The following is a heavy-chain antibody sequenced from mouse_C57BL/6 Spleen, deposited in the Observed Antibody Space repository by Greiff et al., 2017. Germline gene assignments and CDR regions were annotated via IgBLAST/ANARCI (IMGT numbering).Heavy chain of an antibody. CDR2: IDPSDSYT. V-gene: IGHV1-50*01. Sequence: QVQLQQPGAELVKPGASVKLSCKASGYTFTSYWMQWVKQRPGQGLEWIGEIDPSDSYTNYNQKFKGKATLTVDTSSSTAYMQLSSLTSEDSAVYYCARSDYGSSSLYFDYWGQGTTLTVSS. CDR3: ARSDYGSSSLYFDY. J-gene: IGHJ2*01. CDR1: GYTFTSYW. D-gene: IGHD1-1*01.